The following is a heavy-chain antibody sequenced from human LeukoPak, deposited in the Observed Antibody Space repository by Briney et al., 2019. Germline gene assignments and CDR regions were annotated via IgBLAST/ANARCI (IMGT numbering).Heavy chain of an antibody. CDR3: ARVVWRESAGLVNSWRGDH. Sequence: PGGSLRLSCASSGFTFSSYLMTWVRQAPGKGLEWVSSISTQSNSVYYANSVKGRVTISRDDAKNSVYLKINRLRGEDTAVYYCARVVWRESAGLVNSWRGDHWGQGTLVTVSS. D-gene: IGHD3-10*01. CDR2: ISTQSNSV. J-gene: IGHJ4*02. V-gene: IGHV3-21*06. CDR1: GFTFSSYL.